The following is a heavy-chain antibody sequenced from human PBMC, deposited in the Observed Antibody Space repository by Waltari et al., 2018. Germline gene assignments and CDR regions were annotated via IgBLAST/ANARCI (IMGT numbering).Heavy chain of an antibody. CDR1: GYTFATYD. V-gene: IGHV1-8*03. Sequence: QVQLVQSGAEVKEPGASVKVSCTASGYTFATYDINWVRQATGQGLEYMGWMNPNSGTTGYAQKFQCRLTFTGDTSRNTAYLELSSLTSDDPAVYYCASEPFYARWGQGTLVTVSS. D-gene: IGHD2-2*01. CDR3: ASEPFYAR. J-gene: IGHJ4*02. CDR2: MNPNSGTT.